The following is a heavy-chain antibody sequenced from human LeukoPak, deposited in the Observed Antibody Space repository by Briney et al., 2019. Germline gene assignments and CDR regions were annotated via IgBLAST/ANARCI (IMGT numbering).Heavy chain of an antibody. CDR3: AELGITMIGGV. CDR2: VNWNGGST. J-gene: IGHJ6*04. CDR1: GFTFEDYG. D-gene: IGHD3-10*02. V-gene: IGHV3-20*04. Sequence: GGSLRLSCAASGFTFEDYGMTWVRQGPGKGLEWVSGVNWNGGSTGYADSVKGRFTISRDNAKNSLYLQMNSLRAEDTAVYYCAELGITMIGGVWGKGTTVTISS.